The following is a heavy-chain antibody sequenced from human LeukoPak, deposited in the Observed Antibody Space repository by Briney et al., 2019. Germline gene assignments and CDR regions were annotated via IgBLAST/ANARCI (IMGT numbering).Heavy chain of an antibody. CDR1: GGSIRSFY. V-gene: IGHV3-66*04. Sequence: LSLTCTVSGGSIRSFYCSWIRQPPGKGLEWVSVIYSGGITYYADSVKGRFTISRDNSKNTLYLQMNSLRAEDTAVYYCALQRPLKGVWGQGTTVTVSS. CDR2: IYSGGIT. CDR3: ALQRPLKGV. J-gene: IGHJ6*02. D-gene: IGHD1-1*01.